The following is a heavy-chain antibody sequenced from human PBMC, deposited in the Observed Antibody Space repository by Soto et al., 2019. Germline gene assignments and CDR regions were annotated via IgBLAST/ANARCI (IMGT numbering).Heavy chain of an antibody. D-gene: IGHD6-19*01. CDR1: GGSISSYY. J-gene: IGHJ4*02. Sequence: PSETLSLTCTVSGGSISSYYWSWIRQPPGKGLEWIGYIYYSGSTNYNPSLKSRVTISVDTSKNQFSLKLSSVTAADTAVYYCARDSSGWYDYWGQGTLVTVSS. CDR2: IYYSGST. V-gene: IGHV4-59*01. CDR3: ARDSSGWYDY.